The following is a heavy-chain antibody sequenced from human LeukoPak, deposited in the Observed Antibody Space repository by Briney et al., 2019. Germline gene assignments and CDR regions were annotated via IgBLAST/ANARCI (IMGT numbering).Heavy chain of an antibody. Sequence: SETLSLTCTVSGYSISSGYYWSWIRQPPGKGLEWIGYIYYSGSTNYNPSLKSRVTISVDTSKNQFSLKLSSVTAADTAVYYCARNWVGYCSSTSCSGTNWFDPWGQGTLVTVSS. CDR1: GYSISSGYY. CDR3: ARNWVGYCSSTSCSGTNWFDP. J-gene: IGHJ5*02. D-gene: IGHD2-2*01. V-gene: IGHV4-61*01. CDR2: IYYSGST.